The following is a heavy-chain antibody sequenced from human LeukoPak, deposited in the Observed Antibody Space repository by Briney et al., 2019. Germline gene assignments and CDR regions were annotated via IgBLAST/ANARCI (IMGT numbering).Heavy chain of an antibody. V-gene: IGHV3-21*01. Sequence: GGSLRLSCAASGFTFSSYGMHWVRQAPGKGLEWVSSISSSSSYIYYADSLKGRFTISRDNAKNSLYLQMNSPRAEDTAVYYCARVGYYDSTNLDYWGQGTLVTVSS. CDR2: ISSSSSYI. D-gene: IGHD3-22*01. CDR3: ARVGYYDSTNLDY. CDR1: GFTFSSYG. J-gene: IGHJ4*02.